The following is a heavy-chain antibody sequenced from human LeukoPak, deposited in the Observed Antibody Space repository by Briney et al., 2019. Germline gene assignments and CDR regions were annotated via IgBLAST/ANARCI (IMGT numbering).Heavy chain of an antibody. CDR2: IYTSGST. D-gene: IGHD6-6*01. J-gene: IGHJ4*02. V-gene: IGHV4-4*07. CDR3: ARGRKSIAARPVGYYFDY. Sequence: PSETPSLTCTVSGGSISSYYWSWIRQPAGKGLEWIGRIYTSGSTNYNPSLKSRVTMSVDTSKNQFSLKLSSVTAADTAVYYCARGRKSIAARPVGYYFDYWGQGTLVTVSS. CDR1: GGSISSYY.